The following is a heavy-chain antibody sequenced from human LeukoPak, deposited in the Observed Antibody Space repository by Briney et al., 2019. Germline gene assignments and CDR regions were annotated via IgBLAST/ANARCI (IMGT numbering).Heavy chain of an antibody. Sequence: TLSLTCTVSGGSISSGSYYWSWIRQPAGKGLEWIGRIYTSGSTNYNPSLKSRVTMSVDTSNNQFSLTLSSVTAADTALYFCARRRYYDSSGYLEWGQGTLVTVSS. D-gene: IGHD3-22*01. J-gene: IGHJ1*01. CDR1: GGSISSGSYY. CDR2: IYTSGST. CDR3: ARRRYYDSSGYLE. V-gene: IGHV4-61*02.